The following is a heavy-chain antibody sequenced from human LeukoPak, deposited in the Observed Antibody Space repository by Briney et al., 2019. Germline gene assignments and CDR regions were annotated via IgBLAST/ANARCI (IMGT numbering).Heavy chain of an antibody. CDR1: GFTFSSYA. D-gene: IGHD6-19*01. V-gene: IGHV3-23*01. J-gene: IGHJ4*02. CDR3: AKDLAVAGNLFDH. Sequence: GGSLRLSRTTSGFTFSSYAMSWVRQAPGKGLEWVSAISGSGGSTYYADSVKGRFTISRDNSKNTLYLQMNSLRAEDTAVYYCAKDLAVAGNLFDHWGQGTLVTVSS. CDR2: ISGSGGST.